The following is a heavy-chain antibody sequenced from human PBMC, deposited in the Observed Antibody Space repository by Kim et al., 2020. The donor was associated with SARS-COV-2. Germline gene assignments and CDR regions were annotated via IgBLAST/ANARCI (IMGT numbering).Heavy chain of an antibody. CDR3: ARDDILTGYPSSFDY. Sequence: TGYAMPWVRQAPGQRLAWMGWINAGNGNTKYSQKFQGRVTITRDTSASTAYMELSSLRSEDTAVFYCARDDILTGYPSSFDYWGQGTLAT. D-gene: IGHD3-9*01. CDR2: INAGNGNT. V-gene: IGHV1-3*01. J-gene: IGHJ4*02. CDR1: TGYA.